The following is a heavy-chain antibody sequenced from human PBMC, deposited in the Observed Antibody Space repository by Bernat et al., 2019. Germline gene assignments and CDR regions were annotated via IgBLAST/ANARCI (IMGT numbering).Heavy chain of an antibody. CDR3: ARALIAAPHPTPYYFDY. J-gene: IGHJ4*02. CDR1: GFTFSSYA. V-gene: IGHV3-30*01. CDR2: ISYDGSNK. D-gene: IGHD6-6*01. Sequence: QVQLVESGGGVVQPGRSLRLSCAASGFTFSSYAMHWVRQAPGKGLEWVAVISYDGSNKYYADSVKGRFTISRDNSKNTLYLQMNSLRAEDTAVYYCARALIAAPHPTPYYFDYWGQGTLVTVSS.